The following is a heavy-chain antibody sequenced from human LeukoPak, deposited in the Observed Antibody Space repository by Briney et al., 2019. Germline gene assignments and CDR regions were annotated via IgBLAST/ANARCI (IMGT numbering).Heavy chain of an antibody. Sequence: ASVKVSCKASGYTFTSYYMHWVRQAPGQGLEWMGLINPSGGSTSYTQKFQSTVTMTRDTSTSTGYMELSSLRSEDTAVYYCATGLGTWYFDLWGRGTLVTVSS. J-gene: IGHJ2*01. CDR1: GYTFTSYY. D-gene: IGHD1-1*01. V-gene: IGHV1-46*03. CDR3: ATGLGTWYFDL. CDR2: INPSGGST.